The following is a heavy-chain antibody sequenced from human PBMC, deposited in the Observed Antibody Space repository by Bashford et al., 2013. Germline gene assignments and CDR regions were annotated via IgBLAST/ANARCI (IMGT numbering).Heavy chain of an antibody. CDR2: IYPDDSDT. V-gene: IGHV5-51*01. CDR1: DTIYQLL. D-gene: IGHD3-10*01. Sequence: GESSEDLLVRPLDTIYQLLDWLGAPEPGKGLEWMGIIYPDDSDTRYSPSFQGQVTISADTSITTAYLQWRGLKASDTAMYYCGTAYYAGAGNTNDPFDFWGQGTMVTVSS. J-gene: IGHJ3*01. CDR3: GTAYYAGAGNTNDPFDF.